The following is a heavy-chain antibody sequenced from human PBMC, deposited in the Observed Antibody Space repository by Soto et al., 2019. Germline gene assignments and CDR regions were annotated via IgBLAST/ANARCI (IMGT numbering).Heavy chain of an antibody. CDR2: IYYSGST. J-gene: IGHJ2*01. V-gene: IGHV4-39*01. Sequence: QLQLQESGPGLVKPSETLSLTCTVSGGSISSSSYYWGWIRQPPGKGLEWIGSIYYSGSTYYNPSLKSRVTISVDTSKNRFSLKLSSVTAADTAVYYCARRGYGDPSRRYWYFDLWGRGTLVTVSS. CDR3: ARRGYGDPSRRYWYFDL. CDR1: GGSISSSSYY. D-gene: IGHD4-17*01.